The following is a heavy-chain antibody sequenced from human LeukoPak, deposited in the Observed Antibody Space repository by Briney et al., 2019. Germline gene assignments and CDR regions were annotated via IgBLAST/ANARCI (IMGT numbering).Heavy chain of an antibody. J-gene: IGHJ4*02. D-gene: IGHD5-12*01. V-gene: IGHV4-59*01. CDR2: IYYSGST. CDR3: ARGNGGYAVY. Sequence: SETLSLTCTVPGGSISSYYWSWIRQPPGKGLEWIGYIYYSGSTNYNPSLKSRVTISVDTSKNQFSLKLSSVTAADTAIFYCARGNGGYAVYWGQGTLVTVSS. CDR1: GGSISSYY.